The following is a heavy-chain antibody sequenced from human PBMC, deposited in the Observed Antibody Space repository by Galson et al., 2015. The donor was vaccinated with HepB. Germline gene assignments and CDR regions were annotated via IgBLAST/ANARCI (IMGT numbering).Heavy chain of an antibody. Sequence: SLRLSCAASGFTFSSYWMSWVRQAPGKGLEWVANIKQDGSEKYYVDSVKGRFTVSRDNAKNSLYLQMNSLRAEDTAVYYCARTWELEPHFDYWGQGTLVTVSS. CDR1: GFTFSSYW. V-gene: IGHV3-7*03. CDR2: IKQDGSEK. CDR3: ARTWELEPHFDY. D-gene: IGHD1-26*01. J-gene: IGHJ4*02.